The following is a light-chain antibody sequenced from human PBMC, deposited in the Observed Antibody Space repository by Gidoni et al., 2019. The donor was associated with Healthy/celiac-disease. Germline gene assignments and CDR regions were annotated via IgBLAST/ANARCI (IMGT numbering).Light chain of an antibody. V-gene: IGKV3-11*01. CDR2: DAS. J-gene: IGKJ3*01. Sequence: EIVLTQSPATLSLSPGERATLSCRASQSVSSYLAWYQQKPGQAPRLLIYDASNRATGIPARFSGSGSGTDCTLTISSLEPEDFAVYYCQQRSNWPPLFGPGTKVDIK. CDR1: QSVSSY. CDR3: QQRSNWPPL.